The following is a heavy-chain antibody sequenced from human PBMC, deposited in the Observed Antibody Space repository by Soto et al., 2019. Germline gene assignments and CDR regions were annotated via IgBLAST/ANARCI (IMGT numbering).Heavy chain of an antibody. CDR1: GGSISSYY. J-gene: IGHJ4*02. D-gene: IGHD5-12*01. CDR2: IYYSGST. Sequence: PSETLSLTCTVSGGSISSYYWSWIRQPPGKGLEWIGYIYYSGSTNYNPSLKSRVTISVDTSKNQFSLKLSSVTAADTAVYYCARSERRDGYYFDYWGQGTLVTVSS. V-gene: IGHV4-59*01. CDR3: ARSERRDGYYFDY.